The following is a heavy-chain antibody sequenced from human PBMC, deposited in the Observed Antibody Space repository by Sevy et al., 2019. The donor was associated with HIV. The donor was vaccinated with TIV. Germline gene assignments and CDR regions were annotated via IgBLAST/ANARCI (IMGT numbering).Heavy chain of an antibody. CDR2: INQDGSET. J-gene: IGHJ4*02. D-gene: IGHD3-10*01. CDR1: GFTFSSYW. Sequence: GGSLRLSCAASGFTFSSYWMSWVRQAPGKGLEWVATINQDGSETFYVDSVKGRFTISRHNPRKSLYLQMNSLSAEDTAVYYCARLFYGSTDYWGQGTQVTVSS. V-gene: IGHV3-7*01. CDR3: ARLFYGSTDY.